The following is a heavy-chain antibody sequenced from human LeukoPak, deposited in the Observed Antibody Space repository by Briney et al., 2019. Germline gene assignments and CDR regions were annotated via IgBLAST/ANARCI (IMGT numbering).Heavy chain of an antibody. D-gene: IGHD5-24*01. CDR1: GFTFTNHW. CDR2: IKHDGSTI. J-gene: IGHJ4*02. Sequence: GGSLRLSCAASGFTFTNHWLAWVRQAPGGGLEWVAHIKHDGSTIEYVDSVRGRFTIARDNAKNSVYLQMNSLTAEDTAVYYWARWRWHQSEFDYWVQGTLVTVSS. V-gene: IGHV3-7*02. CDR3: ARWRWHQSEFDY.